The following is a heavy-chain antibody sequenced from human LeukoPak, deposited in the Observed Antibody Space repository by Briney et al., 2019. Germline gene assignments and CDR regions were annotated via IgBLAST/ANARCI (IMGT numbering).Heavy chain of an antibody. J-gene: IGHJ3*02. CDR2: ISNSGGST. D-gene: IGHD3-16*02. Sequence: GGSLRLSCAASGFTFSSYAMSWIRQAPGKGLEWVSAISNSGGSTYYADSVKGRFTISRDNSKNTLYLQMNSLRAEDTAVYYCAKIYDYIWGSYRYTVSFAFDIWSQGTMVTVSS. CDR1: GFTFSSYA. V-gene: IGHV3-23*01. CDR3: AKIYDYIWGSYRYTVSFAFDI.